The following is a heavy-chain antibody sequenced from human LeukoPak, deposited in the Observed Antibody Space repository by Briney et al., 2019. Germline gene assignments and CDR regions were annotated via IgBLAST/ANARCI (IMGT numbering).Heavy chain of an antibody. CDR2: IYYSGRT. Sequence: SETLSLTCTVSGGSISPYYWTWIRQSPGKALEWIGYIYYSGRTSYNPSLKSRVTMSVDTSKNQFSLKMSSVTAADTAVYYCARANSGWDRYDYWGQGTLITVSS. CDR3: ARANSGWDRYDY. J-gene: IGHJ4*02. D-gene: IGHD6-19*01. V-gene: IGHV4-59*01. CDR1: GGSISPYY.